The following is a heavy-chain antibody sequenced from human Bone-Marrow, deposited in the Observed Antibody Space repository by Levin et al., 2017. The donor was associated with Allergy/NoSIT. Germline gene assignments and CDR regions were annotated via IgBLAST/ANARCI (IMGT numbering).Heavy chain of an antibody. D-gene: IGHD3-10*01. CDR2: IKSKTHSEAT. Sequence: GGSLRLSCAASGFTFGFTFTDAWMSWVRQAPGKGLEWVGRIKSKTHSEATDYAAPAQGRFSLSRDDSKTTVYLQLNGLKTEDTAVYYCTTGRGWAFDLWGKGTTVTVSS. CDR3: TTGRGWAFDL. CDR1: GFTFGFTFTDAW. V-gene: IGHV3-15*01. J-gene: IGHJ3*01.